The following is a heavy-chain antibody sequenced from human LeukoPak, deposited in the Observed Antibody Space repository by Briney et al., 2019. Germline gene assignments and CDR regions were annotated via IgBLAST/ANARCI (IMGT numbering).Heavy chain of an antibody. CDR3: ARDLLYGSGNY. CDR2: IYSGGST. J-gene: IGHJ4*02. V-gene: IGHV3-66*01. CDR1: GFTVSSNY. D-gene: IGHD3-10*01. Sequence: PGGSLRLSCAASGFTVSSNYMSWVRQAPGKGLEWVSVIYSGGSTYYADSVKGRFTISRDNSKNTLYLQMNSLRAEDTAVYYCARDLLYGSGNYWGQGTLVTVSS.